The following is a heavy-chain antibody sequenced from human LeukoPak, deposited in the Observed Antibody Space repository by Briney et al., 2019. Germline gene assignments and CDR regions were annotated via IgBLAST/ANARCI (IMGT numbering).Heavy chain of an antibody. J-gene: IGHJ6*02. V-gene: IGHV4-59*01. D-gene: IGHD6-6*01. Sequence: SETLSLTCTVSGGSISSYYWSWIRQPPGKGLEWIGYIYYSGSTNYNPSLKSRVTISVDTFKNQFSLKLSSVTAADTAVYYCARSGSSSSAPYYYYGMDVWGQGTTVTVSS. CDR3: ARSGSSSSAPYYYYGMDV. CDR2: IYYSGST. CDR1: GGSISSYY.